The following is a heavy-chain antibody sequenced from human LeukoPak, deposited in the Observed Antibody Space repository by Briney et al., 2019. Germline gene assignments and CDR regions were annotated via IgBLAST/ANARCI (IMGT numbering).Heavy chain of an antibody. CDR3: ARDYGGSSPFDY. CDR2: ISGSGGST. CDR1: GFTFSSYG. Sequence: GGTLRLSCAASGFTFSSYGMSWVRQAPGKGLEWVSAISGSGGSTYYADSVKGRFTISRDNSKNTVYLQINSLRAEDTAVYYCARDYGGSSPFDYWGQGTLVTVSS. J-gene: IGHJ4*02. D-gene: IGHD4-23*01. V-gene: IGHV3-23*01.